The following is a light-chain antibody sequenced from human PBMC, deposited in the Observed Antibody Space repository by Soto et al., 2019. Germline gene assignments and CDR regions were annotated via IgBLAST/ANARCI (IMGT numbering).Light chain of an antibody. CDR2: DVS. V-gene: IGLV2-14*01. J-gene: IGLJ1*01. Sequence: QSVLTQPASVYGSPGQSITISCTGTSSDVGGYNYVSWYQQHPGKAPKFMIYDVSNRPSGVSNRFSGSKSGNTASLTISGLQAEDEADYYCTSYTTTNTRQIAFGTGTKVTVL. CDR1: SSDVGGYNY. CDR3: TSYTTTNTRQIA.